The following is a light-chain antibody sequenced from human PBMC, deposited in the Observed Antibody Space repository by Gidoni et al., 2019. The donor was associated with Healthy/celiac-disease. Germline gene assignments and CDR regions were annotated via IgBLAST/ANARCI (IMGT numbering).Light chain of an antibody. V-gene: IGKV3-15*01. J-gene: IGKJ4*01. CDR1: QAINSN. CDR2: GAS. Sequence: EVVMTQSPAIVSVSPGDTATLSGRASQAINSNLAWYQQRPGQAPRLLIYGASTRATGIPARFSGSGSGTEFTLTSSSLQFEDFAVYYCHQYRNWPSLTFGGGTKVDI. CDR3: HQYRNWPSLT.